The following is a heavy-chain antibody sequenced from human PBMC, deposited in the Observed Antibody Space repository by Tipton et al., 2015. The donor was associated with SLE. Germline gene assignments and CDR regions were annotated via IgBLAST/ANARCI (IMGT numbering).Heavy chain of an antibody. J-gene: IGHJ5*02. D-gene: IGHD1-26*01. CDR1: GDSITDSGYS. CDR3: ARQHSGGATDT. Sequence: SLRLSCTVSGDSITDSGYSWNWVRQHPGAGLEWIGYIHHSGRTDYNPSLRSRVTISRDTSKNQFSLNVNSVTAADTAVYYCARQHSGGATDTWGQGTLVTVSS. V-gene: IGHV4-31*02. CDR2: IHHSGRT.